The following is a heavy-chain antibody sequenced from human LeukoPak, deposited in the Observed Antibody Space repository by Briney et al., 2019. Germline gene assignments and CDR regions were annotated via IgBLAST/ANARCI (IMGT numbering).Heavy chain of an antibody. CDR1: GDSVSSNSAA. CDR2: TYYRSKWYN. J-gene: IGHJ4*02. Sequence: SQTLSLTCAFSGDSVSSNSAAWNWIRQSPSRGLEWLGRTYYRSKWYNDYAVSVKSRITINPDTSKNQFSLQLNSVTPEDTAVYYCASSIAVAGQYYFDYWGQGTLVTVSS. D-gene: IGHD6-19*01. CDR3: ASSIAVAGQYYFDY. V-gene: IGHV6-1*01.